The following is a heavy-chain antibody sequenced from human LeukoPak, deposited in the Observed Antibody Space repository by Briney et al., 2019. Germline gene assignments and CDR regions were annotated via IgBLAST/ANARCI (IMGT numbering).Heavy chain of an antibody. D-gene: IGHD3-9*01. CDR3: AKFPHDNDDYFDY. J-gene: IGHJ4*02. CDR2: ISGSGGST. V-gene: IGHV3-23*01. CDR1: GFTFSIYA. Sequence: GGSLRLSRAASGFTFSIYAMGWVRQAPGKGLEWVSAISGSGGSTYYADSVKGRFTISRDNSKNTLYLQMNSLRAEDTAVYYCAKFPHDNDDYFDYWGQGTLVTVSS.